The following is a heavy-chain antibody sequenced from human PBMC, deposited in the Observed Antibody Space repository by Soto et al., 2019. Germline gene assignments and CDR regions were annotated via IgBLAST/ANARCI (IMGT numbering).Heavy chain of an antibody. CDR2: ISYDGSNK. V-gene: IGHV3-30-3*01. J-gene: IGHJ6*02. D-gene: IGHD6-13*01. Sequence: GGSLRLSCAASGFTFSSYAMHWVRPAPGKGLEWVAVISYDGSNKYYADSVKGRFTISRDNSKNTLYLQMNSLRAEDTAVYYCARDHRAAARSGMDVWGQGTTVTVSS. CDR3: ARDHRAAARSGMDV. CDR1: GFTFSSYA.